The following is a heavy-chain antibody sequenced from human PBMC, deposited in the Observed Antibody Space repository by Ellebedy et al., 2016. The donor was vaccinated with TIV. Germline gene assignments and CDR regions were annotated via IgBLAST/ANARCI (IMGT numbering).Heavy chain of an antibody. CDR3: ARGITMIAHRFDP. D-gene: IGHD3-22*01. V-gene: IGHV4-4*07. CDR2: IFMSGST. Sequence: SETLSLTXTVSGGSFSSYYWSWIRQSAGKGLEWIGRIFMSGSTTYNPSLKNRVTMSVDASTTQLSLNLSSVTAADTALYYCARGITMIAHRFDPWGQGTLVTVSS. CDR1: GGSFSSYY. J-gene: IGHJ5*02.